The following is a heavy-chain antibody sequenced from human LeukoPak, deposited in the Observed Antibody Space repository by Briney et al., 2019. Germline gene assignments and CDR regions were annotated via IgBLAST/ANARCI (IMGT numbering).Heavy chain of an antibody. D-gene: IGHD3-10*01. J-gene: IGHJ6*03. CDR2: ISSSGSTI. CDR3: ARTYGSGSYYIFHMDV. CDR1: GFTFSDYY. Sequence: PGGSLRLSCAASGFTFSDYYMSWIRQAPGKGLEWVSYISSSGSTIYYADSGKGPFTISRDNAKNSLYLQMNSLRAEDTAVYYCARTYGSGSYYIFHMDVWGKGTTVTVSS. V-gene: IGHV3-11*01.